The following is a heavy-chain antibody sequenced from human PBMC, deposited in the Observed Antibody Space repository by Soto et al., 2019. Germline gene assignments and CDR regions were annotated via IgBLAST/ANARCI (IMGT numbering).Heavy chain of an antibody. J-gene: IGHJ5*02. CDR1: GDSVSSYSAA. Sequence: SQTLSLTCAISGDSVSSYSAAWNWIRQSPSGGLEWLGRTYYRSRFFSDYAESVKSRIIINPETSKNQFSLQLKSVTPEDTAVYYCVRDRYSSSGWFDPWGQGTPVTVSS. V-gene: IGHV6-1*01. D-gene: IGHD3-10*01. CDR3: VRDRYSSSGWFDP. CDR2: TYYRSRFFS.